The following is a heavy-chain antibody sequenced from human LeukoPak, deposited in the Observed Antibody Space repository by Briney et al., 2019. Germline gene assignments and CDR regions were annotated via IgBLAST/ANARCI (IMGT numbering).Heavy chain of an antibody. J-gene: IGHJ4*02. V-gene: IGHV3-30*02. D-gene: IGHD1-26*01. CDR1: GFTFSSYG. Sequence: GGCLRLSCAASGFTFSSYGMHWVRQAPGKGLEWVAFIRYDGSNKYYADSVKGRFTISRDNSKNTLYLQMNSLRAKDTAVYYCAKDKEGATYGYYFDYWGQGTMVTVSS. CDR3: AKDKEGATYGYYFDY. CDR2: IRYDGSNK.